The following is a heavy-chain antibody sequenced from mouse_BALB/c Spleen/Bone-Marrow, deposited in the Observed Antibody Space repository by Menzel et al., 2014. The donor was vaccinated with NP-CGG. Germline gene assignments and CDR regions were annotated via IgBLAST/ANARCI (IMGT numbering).Heavy chain of an antibody. J-gene: IGHJ3*01. D-gene: IGHD2-3*01. Sequence: EVKLMESGGGLVQPGRSPRISCAASGFDFSGFWMGWVRLAPGKGLEWIGEINPDSRTINYSPFLKDRFIISRDNAKNTLYLHMSKVRSEDTALYYCARLGYYGGFAYWGQGTLVTVSA. CDR2: INPDSRTI. V-gene: IGHV4-1*02. CDR1: GFDFSGFW. CDR3: ARLGYYGGFAY.